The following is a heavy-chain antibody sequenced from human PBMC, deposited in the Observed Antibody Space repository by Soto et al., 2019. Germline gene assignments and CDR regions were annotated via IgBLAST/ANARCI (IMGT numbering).Heavy chain of an antibody. CDR1: GFPFGYYW. D-gene: IGHD2-8*01. V-gene: IGHV3-7*01. CDR3: ARVSGGYCTNGVCSWYYYYGMDV. J-gene: IGHJ6*02. Sequence: GGSLRLSCVASGFPFGYYWMSWVRQAPGKGLEWLATIKMDASEKKYVDSVKGRFTMSRDNAKNSLYLQMDSLRTEDTAVYYCARVSGGYCTNGVCSWYYYYGMDVWGQGTTVTVSS. CDR2: IKMDASEK.